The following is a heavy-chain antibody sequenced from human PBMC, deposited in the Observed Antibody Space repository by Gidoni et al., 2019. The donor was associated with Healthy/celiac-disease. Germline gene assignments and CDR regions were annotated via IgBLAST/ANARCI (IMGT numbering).Heavy chain of an antibody. V-gene: IGHV4-31*02. D-gene: IGHD2-15*01. Sequence: LEWIGYIYYSGSTYYNPSLKSRVTISVDTSKNQFSLKLSSVTAADTAVYYCARDGSQGRIFDYWGQGTLVTVSS. J-gene: IGHJ4*02. CDR2: IYYSGST. CDR3: ARDGSQGRIFDY.